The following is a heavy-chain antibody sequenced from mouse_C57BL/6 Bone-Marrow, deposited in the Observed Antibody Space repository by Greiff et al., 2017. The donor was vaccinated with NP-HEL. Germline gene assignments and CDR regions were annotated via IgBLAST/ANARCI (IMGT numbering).Heavy chain of an antibody. CDR2: IHPNSGST. V-gene: IGHV1-64*01. CDR3: AREGDGNYDFDD. CDR1: GYTFTSYW. D-gene: IGHD2-1*01. J-gene: IGHJ2*01. Sequence: QVQLQQPGAELVKPGASVKLSCKASGYTFTSYWMHWVKQRPGQGLEWIGMIHPNSGSTNYNEKFKSKATLTVDKSSSTAYMQLSSLTSEDSAVYYCAREGDGNYDFDDGGQGTTLTVAS.